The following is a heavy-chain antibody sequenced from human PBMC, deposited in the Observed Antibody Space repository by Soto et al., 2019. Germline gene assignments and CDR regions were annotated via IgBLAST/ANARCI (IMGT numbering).Heavy chain of an antibody. CDR3: AKGGLLPRANRWF. J-gene: IGHJ4*02. Sequence: GGSLRLSCAASGFTFRNYPMTWVRQAPGKGLDWVSTISGSGVDTYYPNSVKGRVTISRENSKNTLYLQINSLRAEDTAIYYCAKGGLLPRANRWFWGQGTLVNVSS. CDR1: GFTFRNYP. CDR2: ISGSGVDT. D-gene: IGHD2-2*01. V-gene: IGHV3-23*01.